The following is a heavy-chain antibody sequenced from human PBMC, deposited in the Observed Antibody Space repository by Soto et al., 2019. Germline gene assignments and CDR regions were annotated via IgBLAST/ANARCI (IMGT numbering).Heavy chain of an antibody. CDR1: GLTFSSSW. V-gene: IGHV3-7*01. CDR2: IKEDGSEE. D-gene: IGHD6-25*01. CDR3: ARDLGYQTLDY. J-gene: IGHJ4*02. Sequence: EVQLVESGGGLVQPGGPLRLSCAASGLTFSSSWMSWARQAPGKGLQWVANIKEDGSEEYYLDSVKGRFTISRDNAKNSLYLQMNSLTAEDTAVYYCARDLGYQTLDYWGQGTLVTVSS.